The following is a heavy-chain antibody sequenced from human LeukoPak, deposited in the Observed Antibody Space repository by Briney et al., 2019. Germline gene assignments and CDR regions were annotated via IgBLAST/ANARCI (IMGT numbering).Heavy chain of an antibody. CDR3: ARGPRGV. D-gene: IGHD3-10*01. V-gene: IGHV3-7*01. Sequence: ETLSLTCTVSGGSISSSSYYWGWIRQPPGKGLEWVANIKQDGSEKYYVDSVKGRFTISRDNAKNSLYLQMNSLRAEDTAVYYCARGPRGVWGQGTLVTVSS. CDR1: GGSISSSSYY. CDR2: IKQDGSEK. J-gene: IGHJ4*02.